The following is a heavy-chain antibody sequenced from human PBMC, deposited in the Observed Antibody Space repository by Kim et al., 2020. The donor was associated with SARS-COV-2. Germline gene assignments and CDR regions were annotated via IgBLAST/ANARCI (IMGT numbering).Heavy chain of an antibody. D-gene: IGHD5-18*01. V-gene: IGHV3-15*01. J-gene: IGHJ4*02. Sequence: APVKGRFTISRDDSKNTLYLQMNSLKTEDTAVYYCTTAIQLWLRGIDFDYWGQGTLVTVSS. CDR3: TTAIQLWLRGIDFDY.